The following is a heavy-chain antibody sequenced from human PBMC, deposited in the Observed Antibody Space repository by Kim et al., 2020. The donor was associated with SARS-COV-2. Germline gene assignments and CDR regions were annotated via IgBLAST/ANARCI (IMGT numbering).Heavy chain of an antibody. Sequence: GGSLRLSCAASGFSFSNYAMTWVRQAPGKGLEWVSAISGSGGSTYYADSVQGRFTISRDNSKNTLYLQMDSLRAEDTAVYHCAKETDDDYRGLCDYWGQGTLVTVSS. CDR2: ISGSGGST. J-gene: IGHJ4*02. CDR1: GFSFSNYA. D-gene: IGHD4-17*01. CDR3: AKETDDDYRGLCDY. V-gene: IGHV3-23*01.